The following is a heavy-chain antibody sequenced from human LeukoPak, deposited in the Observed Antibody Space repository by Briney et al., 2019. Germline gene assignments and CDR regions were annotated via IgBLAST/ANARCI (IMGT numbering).Heavy chain of an antibody. Sequence: ASVKVSCKVSGYTLTELSMHWVRQAPGKGLEWMGGFDPEDGETIYAQKFQGRVTMTEDTSTDTAYMELSSLRSEDTAVYYCATARMVRGEDGMDVWAKGPRSPSPQ. CDR2: FDPEDGET. V-gene: IGHV1-24*01. CDR1: GYTLTELS. CDR3: ATARMVRGEDGMDV. J-gene: IGHJ6*04. D-gene: IGHD3-10*01.